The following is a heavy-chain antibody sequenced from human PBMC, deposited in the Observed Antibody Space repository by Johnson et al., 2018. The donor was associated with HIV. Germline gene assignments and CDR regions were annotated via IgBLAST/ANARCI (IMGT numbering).Heavy chain of an antibody. CDR3: ARDAGGGRIVVDYDAFDI. D-gene: IGHD3-22*01. J-gene: IGHJ3*02. CDR1: GFTFSDYY. CDR2: ISSSGSTI. V-gene: IGHV3-11*04. Sequence: QVQLVESGGSLVKPGGSLRLSCAASGFTFSDYYMSWIRQAPGKGLEWVSYISSSGSTIYYADSVKGRFTISRDNAKNTLYLQMNSLRAEDTAVYYCARDAGGGRIVVDYDAFDIWGQGTMVTVSS.